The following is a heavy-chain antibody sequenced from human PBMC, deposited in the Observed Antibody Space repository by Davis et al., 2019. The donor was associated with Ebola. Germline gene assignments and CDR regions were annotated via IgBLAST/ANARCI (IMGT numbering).Heavy chain of an antibody. CDR3: ASLRRTITGMDDAFDV. CDR1: GYSFTSYW. Sequence: GESLKISCKGSGYSFTSYWIGWVRQMPGKGLDWMGIIYTGDSDTRYSPSFRGQVTISADKSITTAYLHWSGLRASDTAMYYCASLRRTITGMDDAFDVWGQGTMVTVSS. CDR2: IYTGDSDT. V-gene: IGHV5-51*01. D-gene: IGHD1-20*01. J-gene: IGHJ3*01.